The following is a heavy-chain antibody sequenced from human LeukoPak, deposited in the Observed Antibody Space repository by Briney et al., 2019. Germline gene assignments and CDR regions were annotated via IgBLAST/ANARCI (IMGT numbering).Heavy chain of an antibody. D-gene: IGHD1-14*01. CDR2: IYTSGST. V-gene: IGHV4-4*07. CDR1: GGSISSYY. J-gene: IGHJ4*02. CDR3: ASTPIIAGTIDY. Sequence: SETLSLTCTVSGGSISSYYWSWIRQPAGKGLEWIGRIYTSGSTNYNPSLKSRVTISVDTSKNQFSLKLSSVTAADTAVYYCASTPIIAGTIDYWGQGTLVTVS.